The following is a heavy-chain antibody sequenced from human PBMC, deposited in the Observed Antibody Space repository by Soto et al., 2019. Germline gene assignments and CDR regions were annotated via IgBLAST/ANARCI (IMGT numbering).Heavy chain of an antibody. Sequence: PGGSLRLSCAASGFTFSSYGMHWVRQAPGKGLEWVAVISYDGSNKYYADSVKGRFTISRDNSKNTLYLQMNSLRAEDTAVYYCARDRRTYYYDSSGYYGYYFDYWGQGTLVTVSS. V-gene: IGHV3-33*08. CDR2: ISYDGSNK. J-gene: IGHJ4*02. CDR1: GFTFSSYG. CDR3: ARDRRTYYYDSSGYYGYYFDY. D-gene: IGHD3-22*01.